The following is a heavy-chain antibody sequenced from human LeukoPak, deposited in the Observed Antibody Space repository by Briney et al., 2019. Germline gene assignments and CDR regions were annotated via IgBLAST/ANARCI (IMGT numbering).Heavy chain of an antibody. D-gene: IGHD6-13*01. CDR2: IYHSGST. V-gene: IGHV4-30-2*01. CDR3: ARSPSSSEGYYYYMDV. CDR1: GGSISSGGYY. Sequence: PSETLSLTCTVSGGSISSGGYYWSWIRQPPGKGLEWIGYIYHSGSTYYNPSLKSRVTISVDRSKNQFSLKLSSVTAADTAVYYCARSPSSSEGYYYYMDVWGKGTTVTVSS. J-gene: IGHJ6*03.